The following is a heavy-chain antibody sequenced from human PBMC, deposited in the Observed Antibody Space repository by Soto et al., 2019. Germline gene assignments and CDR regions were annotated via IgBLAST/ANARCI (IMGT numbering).Heavy chain of an antibody. V-gene: IGHV4-30-4*01. CDR3: AREGGESSDGLYYFDS. CDR2: YYYSRNT. J-gene: IGHJ4*02. D-gene: IGHD3-16*01. Sequence: SETLSLTCTVSGGSTSSDNYWSWIRQPPGKGLEWIGHYYYSRNTDYNQSLKSRLAISIDTSKNQFSLRVGSVTAADTAVYLWAREGGESSDGLYYFDSWGQGSLVTVSS. CDR1: GGSTSSDNY.